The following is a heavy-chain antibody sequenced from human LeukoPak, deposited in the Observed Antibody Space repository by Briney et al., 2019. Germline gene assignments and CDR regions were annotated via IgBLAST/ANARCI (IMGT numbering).Heavy chain of an antibody. V-gene: IGHV3-48*03. CDR3: HYDSSGHDAFDI. CDR2: ISSSGSTK. Sequence: GSLRLSCAASGFPFSSYEMNWVRQAPGKGLEWVSSISSSGSTKYYADSLKGRFTISRDNARNSLYLQMNSLRAEDTAVYYCHYDSSGHDAFDIWGQGTMVTVSS. CDR1: GFPFSSYE. D-gene: IGHD3-22*01. J-gene: IGHJ3*02.